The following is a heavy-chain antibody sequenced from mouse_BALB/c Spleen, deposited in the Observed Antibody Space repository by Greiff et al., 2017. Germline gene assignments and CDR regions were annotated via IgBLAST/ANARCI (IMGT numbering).Heavy chain of an antibody. CDR1: GYTFTSYY. CDR3: ARSDRTARATRDYYDY. J-gene: IGHJ2*01. D-gene: IGHD3-2*01. Sequence: QVQLQQSGPELVKPGASVRISCKASGYTFTSYYIHWVKQRPGQGLEWIGWIYPGNVNTKYNEKFKGKATLTADKSSSTAYMQLSSLTSEDSAVYFCARSDRTARATRDYYDYWGQGTTLTVSS. CDR2: IYPGNVNT. V-gene: IGHV1S56*01.